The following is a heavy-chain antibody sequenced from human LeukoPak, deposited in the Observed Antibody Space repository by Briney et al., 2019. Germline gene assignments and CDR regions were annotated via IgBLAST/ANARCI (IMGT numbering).Heavy chain of an antibody. Sequence: QPEGSLRLSCAASGFAFSSYGRHWVRQAPGKGLEWLAFIRYDGSNKYYADSLKGRFTIPRDNSKNTLYLQMNSLRAEDTAVYYCAQDLTYYDFWSVPTGYYYYYMDVWGKGTTVTVSS. V-gene: IGHV3-30*02. CDR1: GFAFSSYG. J-gene: IGHJ6*03. CDR3: AQDLTYYDFWSVPTGYYYYYMDV. D-gene: IGHD3-3*01. CDR2: IRYDGSNK.